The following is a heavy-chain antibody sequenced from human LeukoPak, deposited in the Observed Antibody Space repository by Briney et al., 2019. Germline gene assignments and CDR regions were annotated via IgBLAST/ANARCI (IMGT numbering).Heavy chain of an antibody. Sequence: PSETLSLTCIVSGGSINNYYWNWIRQAPGKGLESIGYIYYTGRTYYNPSLKSRVTISVDTSKNQFSLKLSSVTAADTAVHYCARRRYFDWLSPFDYWGQGTLVTVSS. V-gene: IGHV4-59*12. CDR3: ARRRYFDWLSPFDY. CDR1: GGSINNYY. J-gene: IGHJ4*02. D-gene: IGHD3-9*01. CDR2: IYYTGRT.